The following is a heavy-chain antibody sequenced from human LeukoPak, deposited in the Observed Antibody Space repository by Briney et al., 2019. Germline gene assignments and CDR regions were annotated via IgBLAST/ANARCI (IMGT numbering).Heavy chain of an antibody. Sequence: GGSQTLTCAPSVYIYSIYRMNWARQARGTGLECLSSISSSSSYIYYADSVKGRFTISRDNDKNSLYLQMTSLRAEDTAVYYCARAYRSGENDAFDIWGQGTMVTVSS. CDR3: ARAYRSGENDAFDI. V-gene: IGHV3-21*01. J-gene: IGHJ3*02. CDR1: VYIYSIYR. D-gene: IGHD2-15*01. CDR2: ISSSSSYI.